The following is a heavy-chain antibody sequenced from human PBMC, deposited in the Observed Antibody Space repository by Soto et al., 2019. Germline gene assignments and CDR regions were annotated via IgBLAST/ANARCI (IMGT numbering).Heavy chain of an antibody. CDR1: GFTFSSYS. D-gene: IGHD3-10*01. CDR3: ARGFGYMIRGVIITAFVY. Sequence: GGSLRLSCAASGFTFSSYSMNWVRQAPGKGLEWVSSISSSSSYIYYADSVKGRFTISRDNAKNSLYLQMNSLRAEDTAVYYCARGFGYMIRGVIITAFVYWGQGTLVTVSS. J-gene: IGHJ4*02. V-gene: IGHV3-21*01. CDR2: ISSSSSYI.